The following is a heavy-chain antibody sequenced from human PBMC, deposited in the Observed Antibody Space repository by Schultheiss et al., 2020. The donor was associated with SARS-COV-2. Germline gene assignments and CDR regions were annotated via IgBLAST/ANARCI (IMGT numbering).Heavy chain of an antibody. CDR1: GGSFSGYY. CDR3: ARASYDYVWGSYAFDI. J-gene: IGHJ3*02. Sequence: SETLSLTCAVYGGSFSGYYWSWIRQPPGKGLEWIGEINHSGSTNYNPSLKSRVTISVDTSKNQFSLKLSSVTAADTAVYYCARASYDYVWGSYAFDIWGQGTMVTVSS. V-gene: IGHV4-34*01. D-gene: IGHD3-16*01. CDR2: INHSGST.